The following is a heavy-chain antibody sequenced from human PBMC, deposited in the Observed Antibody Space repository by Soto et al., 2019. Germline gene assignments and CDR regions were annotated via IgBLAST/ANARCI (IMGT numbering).Heavy chain of an antibody. V-gene: IGHV3-48*01. Sequence: GGSLRLSWAASEFTFSNYSMNWVRQAPGKGLEWVSYISSSSSTIYNADSVKGRFTISRDNAKNSLYLQMNSLRAEDTAVYYCARSQKNGGFDGGHRNGLDYWGQGTLVTVSS. CDR2: ISSSSSTI. CDR1: EFTFSNYS. CDR3: ARSQKNGGFDGGHRNGLDY. J-gene: IGHJ4*02. D-gene: IGHD2-8*01.